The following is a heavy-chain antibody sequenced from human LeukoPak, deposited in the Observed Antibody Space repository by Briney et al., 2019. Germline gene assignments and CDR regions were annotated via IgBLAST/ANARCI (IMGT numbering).Heavy chain of an antibody. CDR2: IYYSGST. V-gene: IGHV4-39*01. Sequence: PSETLSLTCTVSGGSISSYYWGWIRQPPGKGLEWIGSIYYSGSTYYNPSLKSRVTISVDTSKNQFSLKLSSVTAADTAVYYCARRPPYCSGGSCYFDYWGQGTLVTVSS. CDR3: ARRPPYCSGGSCYFDY. CDR1: GGSISSYY. J-gene: IGHJ4*02. D-gene: IGHD2-15*01.